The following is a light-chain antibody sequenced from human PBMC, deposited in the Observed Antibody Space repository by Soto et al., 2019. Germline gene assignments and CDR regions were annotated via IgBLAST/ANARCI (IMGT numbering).Light chain of an antibody. CDR1: TYNIGSNY. V-gene: IGLV1-47*01. J-gene: IGLJ1*01. CDR2: RNN. Sequence: QSLLSHPPSSSGTPGQGDTISCSGSTYNIGSNYVYWYQQLPGTAPKLLIYRNNQRPSGVPDRFSGSKSGTSASLAISGLRSDDEADYFCATWDDSLNGFYVFGTGTKVTVL. CDR3: ATWDDSLNGFYV.